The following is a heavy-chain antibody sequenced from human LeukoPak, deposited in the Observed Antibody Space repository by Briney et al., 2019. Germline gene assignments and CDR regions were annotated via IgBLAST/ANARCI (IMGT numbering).Heavy chain of an antibody. CDR1: GYSFTSYY. J-gene: IGHJ4*02. CDR2: INPSGGST. CDR3: AREPPPESTVTTKIPFDY. D-gene: IGHD4-17*01. Sequence: GASVKVSCKASGYSFTSYYMHWVRQAPGQGLEWMGIINPSGGSTSYAQKFQGRVTMTRDMSTSTVYMELSSLRSEDTAVYYCAREPPPESTVTTKIPFDYWGQGTLVTVSS. V-gene: IGHV1-46*01.